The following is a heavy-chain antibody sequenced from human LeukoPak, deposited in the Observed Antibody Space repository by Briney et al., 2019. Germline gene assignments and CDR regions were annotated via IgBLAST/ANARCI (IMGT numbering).Heavy chain of an antibody. CDR2: ITYDGSKK. D-gene: IGHD2-2*01. CDR1: GFPFTSYG. V-gene: IGHV3-30*18. CDR3: AKDLDCTSTSCYHPLFDY. J-gene: IGHJ4*02. Sequence: GGSLSLSWAASGFPFTSYGMHWVRQAPGKGLEWVEVITYDGSKKYYADSVRGRFTISRDNSKNTLYLQMNSLRAEDTAVYHCAKDLDCTSTSCYHPLFDYWGQGTLVTVSS.